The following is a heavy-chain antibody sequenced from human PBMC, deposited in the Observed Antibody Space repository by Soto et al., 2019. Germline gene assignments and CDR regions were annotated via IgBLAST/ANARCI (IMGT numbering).Heavy chain of an antibody. J-gene: IGHJ4*02. CDR3: AKDVPYSSSWYSLDS. D-gene: IGHD6-13*01. V-gene: IGHV3-23*01. CDR2: ISGGGGST. CDR1: GFTFSSYA. Sequence: EVQLLESGGGLVQPGGSLRLSCAVSGFTFSSYAMSWVRQAPGKGLEWVSAISGGGGSTYYADSVRGRFSISKDKSRNTLYLQMDNLRVEDTAIYRCAKDVPYSSSWYSLDSWGQGTLVIVSS.